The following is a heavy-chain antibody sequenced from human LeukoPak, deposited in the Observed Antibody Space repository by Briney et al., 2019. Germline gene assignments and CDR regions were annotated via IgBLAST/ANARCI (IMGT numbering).Heavy chain of an antibody. J-gene: IGHJ3*01. V-gene: IGHV3-48*03. D-gene: IGHD2-21*01. CDR2: ISSSGYTI. Sequence: GGSLRLSCVASGFTFSGYEMNWVRQAPGKGVEGVSYISSSGYTIYYADSVKGRFTVSRDNAKNSLYLQMNSLRAEDTAVHFCARSRSIAGDGFDVWGQGTMVTVSS. CDR3: ARSRSIAGDGFDV. CDR1: GFTFSGYE.